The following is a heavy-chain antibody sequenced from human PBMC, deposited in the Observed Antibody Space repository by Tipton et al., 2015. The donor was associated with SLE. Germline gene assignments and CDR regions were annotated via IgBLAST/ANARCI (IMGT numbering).Heavy chain of an antibody. J-gene: IGHJ4*02. V-gene: IGHV4-59*01. CDR3: ARTNWNYVYFDY. Sequence: TLSLTCTVSDGSIRASYYWSWIRQPPGKGLEGIGYIHYSGSTNYNPPLKSRVSISVDTSSNQFSLKLTSVTAADTAVYYCARTNWNYVYFDYWGQGALVTVSS. D-gene: IGHD1-7*01. CDR1: DGSIRASYY. CDR2: IHYSGST.